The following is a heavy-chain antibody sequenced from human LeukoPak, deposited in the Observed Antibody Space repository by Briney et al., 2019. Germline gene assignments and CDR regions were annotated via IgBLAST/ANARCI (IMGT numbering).Heavy chain of an antibody. CDR3: ARDSSYYYGSGRPNWFDP. V-gene: IGHV3-21*01. Sequence: GGSLRLSCAASGFIFSNYNMNWVRQAPGKGLEGVSSISNRHNYTYYADSVKGRFTISRDNAKNSLYLQMNSLRAEDTAVYYCARDSSYYYGSGRPNWFDPWGQGTLVTVSS. D-gene: IGHD3-10*01. J-gene: IGHJ5*02. CDR2: ISNRHNYT. CDR1: GFIFSNYN.